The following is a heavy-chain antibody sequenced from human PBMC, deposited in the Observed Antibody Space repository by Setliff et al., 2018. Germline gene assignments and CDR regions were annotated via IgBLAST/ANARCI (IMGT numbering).Heavy chain of an antibody. CDR2: IYPSGST. V-gene: IGHV4-4*07. Sequence: SETLSLTCTVSGGSISDYYWSWVWQPAGKGLEWIGRIYPSGSTNYNPSLKSRVTISLDRSKNQFSLELSSVTAADTAVYYCARDRPDHYEGAFDIWGQGTMVT. CDR1: GGSISDYY. D-gene: IGHD4-17*01. CDR3: ARDRPDHYEGAFDI. J-gene: IGHJ3*02.